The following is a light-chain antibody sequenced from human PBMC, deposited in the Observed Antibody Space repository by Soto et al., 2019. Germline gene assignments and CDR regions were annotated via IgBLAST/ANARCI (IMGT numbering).Light chain of an antibody. CDR3: QQSYSTPRT. CDR1: QSISSY. Sequence: DIQMTQSPSSLSSSVGDRVTITCRASQSISSYLNWYQQKPGKAPKLLIYAASSLQSGVPSRLSGSGSGTDFTLTIRSLQPEDFATYYGQQSYSTPRTFGQGTKVEIK. V-gene: IGKV1-39*01. CDR2: AAS. J-gene: IGKJ1*01.